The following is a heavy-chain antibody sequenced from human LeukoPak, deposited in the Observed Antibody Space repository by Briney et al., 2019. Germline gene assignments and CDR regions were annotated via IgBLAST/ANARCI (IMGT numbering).Heavy chain of an antibody. D-gene: IGHD3-10*01. J-gene: IGHJ5*02. Sequence: PSETLSLTATVSGGSISSGGYFWSWVRQHPGKGLEWIGYISHSGSTYYNPSLKSRVTISLDTSKARFSLRLSSVTAADTAVYYCARDLWFGEYNWFDPWGQRTLVTVSS. CDR2: ISHSGST. CDR3: ARDLWFGEYNWFDP. V-gene: IGHV4-31*03. CDR1: GGSISSGGYF.